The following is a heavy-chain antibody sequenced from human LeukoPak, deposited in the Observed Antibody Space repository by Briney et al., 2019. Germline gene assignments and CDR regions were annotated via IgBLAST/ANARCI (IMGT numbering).Heavy chain of an antibody. V-gene: IGHV3-66*01. CDR3: ARDPYCSSTSCYTWGYYYYYYYMDV. CDR2: IYSGGST. Sequence: GGSLRLSCAASGFTVSSNYMSWVRQAPGKGLEWVSVIYSGGSTYYADSVKGRFTISRDNSKNSLYLQMNSLRAEDTAVYYCARDPYCSSTSCYTWGYYYYYYYMDVWGKGTTVTVSS. J-gene: IGHJ6*03. CDR1: GFTVSSNY. D-gene: IGHD2-2*02.